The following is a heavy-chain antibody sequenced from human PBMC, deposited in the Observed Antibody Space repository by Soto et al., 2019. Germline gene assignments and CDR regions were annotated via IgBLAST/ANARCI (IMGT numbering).Heavy chain of an antibody. CDR2: IYYSGST. CDR1: GGSISSGGYY. CDR3: ARGSDQVVYYYYMDV. Sequence: PSETLSLTCTVSGGSISSGGYYWSWIRQHPGKGLEWIGYIYYSGSTYYNPSLKSRVTISVDTSKNRFSLKLSSVTAADTAVYYCARGSDQVVYYYYMDVWGKGTTVTVSS. D-gene: IGHD2-15*01. J-gene: IGHJ6*03. V-gene: IGHV4-31*03.